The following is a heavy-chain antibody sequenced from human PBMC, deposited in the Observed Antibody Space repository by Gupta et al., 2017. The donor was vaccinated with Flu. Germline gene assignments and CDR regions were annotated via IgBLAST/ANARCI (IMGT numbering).Heavy chain of an antibody. CDR1: GGSISSGGYY. V-gene: IGHV4-31*03. CDR2: IYYSGST. CDR3: ARVETYYYDSSGPFDI. D-gene: IGHD3-22*01. Sequence: QVQLQESGPGLVKPSQTLSLTCTVSGGSISSGGYYWSWIRKHPGKGLEWIGYIYYSGSTYYNPSLKSRVTISVDTSKNQFPLKLSSVTAADTAVYYCARVETYYYDSSGPFDIWGQGTMVTVSS. J-gene: IGHJ3*02.